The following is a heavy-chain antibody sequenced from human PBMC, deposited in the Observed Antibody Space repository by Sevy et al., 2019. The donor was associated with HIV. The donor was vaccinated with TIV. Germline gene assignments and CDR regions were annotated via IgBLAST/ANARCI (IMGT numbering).Heavy chain of an antibody. Sequence: ASVTVSCKASGGTFSSYAISWVRQAPGQGLEWMGGIIPIFGTANYAQKFQGRVTITADESTSTAYMELSSLRSEDTAVYYCAREKVGATGSNWFDPWGQGTLVTVSS. CDR1: GGTFSSYA. J-gene: IGHJ5*02. CDR2: IIPIFGTA. V-gene: IGHV1-69*13. D-gene: IGHD1-26*01. CDR3: AREKVGATGSNWFDP.